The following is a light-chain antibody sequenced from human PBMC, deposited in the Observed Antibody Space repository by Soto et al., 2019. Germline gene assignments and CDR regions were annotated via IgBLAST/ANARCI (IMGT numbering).Light chain of an antibody. V-gene: IGLV3-21*01. Sequence: SYELTQPPSVSVAPGKTASVACGGSNIGSKSVHWYQKKSGQAPVLVMYYDSDRPSGIPERFSGSNSGNTATLTISRVDAGDEADDYCQVWDISSGHVVFGGGTQLTVL. CDR3: QVWDISSGHVV. J-gene: IGLJ3*02. CDR1: NIGSKS. CDR2: YDS.